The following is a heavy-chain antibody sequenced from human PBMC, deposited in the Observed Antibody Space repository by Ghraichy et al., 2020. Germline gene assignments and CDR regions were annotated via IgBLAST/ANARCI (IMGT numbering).Heavy chain of an antibody. CDR2: INWNGGST. D-gene: IGHD3-22*01. V-gene: IGHV3-20*01. CDR1: GFTFDDYG. J-gene: IGHJ5*02. CDR3: ARGTEDYYDSSGSTRFDP. Sequence: GESLNISCAASGFTFDDYGMSWVRQAPGKGLEWVSGINWNGGSTGYADSVKGRFTISRDNAKNSLYLQMNSLRAEDTALYHCARGTEDYYDSSGSTRFDPWGQGTLVTVSS.